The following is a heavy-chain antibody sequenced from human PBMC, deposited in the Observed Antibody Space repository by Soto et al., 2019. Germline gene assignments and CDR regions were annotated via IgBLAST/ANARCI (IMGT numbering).Heavy chain of an antibody. Sequence: ASVKVSCKASGYKFTSYAMHWVRQAPGQRLEWMGWINAGNGNTKYSQKFQDRVTITMDTSASTAYMELSSLRSEDTAVYFCARDTGAAVGAFDLWGRGTLVTVSS. D-gene: IGHD6-25*01. CDR3: ARDTGAAVGAFDL. CDR2: INAGNGNT. CDR1: GYKFTSYA. V-gene: IGHV1-3*01. J-gene: IGHJ2*01.